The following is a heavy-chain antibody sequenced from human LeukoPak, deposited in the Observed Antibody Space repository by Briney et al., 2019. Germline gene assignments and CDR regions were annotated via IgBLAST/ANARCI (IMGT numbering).Heavy chain of an antibody. Sequence: ASVNVSCKVSVYTLTQLSVHWVRQAPGKGREWMGGFYVVDGEIIYAQKFQGRDTMTEDTSTDTAYMELSTLRSEDTAVYYCATNRQIMILGVVIMPAFDIWGQGTMVTVSS. J-gene: IGHJ3*02. CDR1: VYTLTQLS. D-gene: IGHD3-3*01. CDR3: ATNRQIMILGVVIMPAFDI. CDR2: FYVVDGEI. V-gene: IGHV1-24*01.